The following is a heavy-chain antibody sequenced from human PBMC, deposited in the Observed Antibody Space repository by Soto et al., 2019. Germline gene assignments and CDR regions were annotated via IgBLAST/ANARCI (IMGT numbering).Heavy chain of an antibody. J-gene: IGHJ4*02. CDR1: GGSLSSGGYY. V-gene: IGHV4-31*03. CDR2: IYYSGST. Sequence: SETLSLTCTVSGGSLSSGGYYLSWIRQHPGKGLEWIGYIYYSGSTYYNPSLKSRVTISVDTSKNQFSLKLSSVTAADTAVYYCATSPSIYDYVWGSYRFLFDYWGQGTLVTVSS. D-gene: IGHD3-16*02. CDR3: ATSPSIYDYVWGSYRFLFDY.